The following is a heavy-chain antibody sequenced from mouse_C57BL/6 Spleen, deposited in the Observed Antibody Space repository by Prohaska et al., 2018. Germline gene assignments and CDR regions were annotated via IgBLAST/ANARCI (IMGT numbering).Heavy chain of an antibody. Sequence: EVQLVESGGGLVQPKGSLKLSCAASGFTFNTYAMHWVRQALGKGLEWVARIRSKSSKYATYYADSVKDRFTISRDDSQSMLYLQMNNLKTEDTAMYYWVRDWVALAYWGQGTLVTVSA. J-gene: IGHJ3*01. D-gene: IGHD1-1*02. V-gene: IGHV10-3*01. CDR2: IRSKSSKYAT. CDR1: GFTFNTYA. CDR3: VRDWVALAY.